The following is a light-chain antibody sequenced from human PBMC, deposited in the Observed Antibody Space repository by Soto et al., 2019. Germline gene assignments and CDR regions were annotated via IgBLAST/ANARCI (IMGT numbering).Light chain of an antibody. CDR1: SSDVGGYNY. V-gene: IGLV2-14*01. CDR3: SSYTISSPYA. CDR2: EVS. J-gene: IGLJ1*01. Sequence: QSALTQPASVSGSPGQSITISCTGTSSDVGGYNYVSWYQHHPGKAPKLMIYEVSNRPSGVSNRFSGSKSGNTASLTISGLQAEDEADYYCSSYTISSPYAFGPGTKVTVL.